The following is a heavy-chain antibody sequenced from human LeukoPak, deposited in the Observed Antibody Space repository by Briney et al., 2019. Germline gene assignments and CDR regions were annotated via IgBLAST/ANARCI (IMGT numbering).Heavy chain of an antibody. CDR3: ARDLCGSGSCTNYGMDV. V-gene: IGHV1-2*02. CDR2: INPNSGGT. J-gene: IGHJ6*02. D-gene: IGHD3-10*01. CDR1: GYTFTGYY. Sequence: ASVKVSCKASGYTFTGYYMHWVRQAPGQGLEWMGWINPNSGGTNYAQKFQGRVTMTRDTSISTAYMELSRLRSDDTAVYYCARDLCGSGSCTNYGMDVWGQGTTVTVSS.